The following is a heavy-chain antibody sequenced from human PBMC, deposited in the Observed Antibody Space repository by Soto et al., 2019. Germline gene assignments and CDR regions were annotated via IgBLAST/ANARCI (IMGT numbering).Heavy chain of an antibody. V-gene: IGHV3-53*01. CDR1: GFTVGSNY. CDR3: ARVNYDDYGYFFDY. J-gene: IGHJ4*02. D-gene: IGHD4-17*01. CDR2: IYHSNWT. Sequence: EVRLLESGGGLIQPGGSLKVSCTASGFTVGSNYMSWVRQAPGKGLEWVSVIYHSNWTYYADSVKGRFTISRDNSKNTLCLQMNSLRAEDTAVYYCARVNYDDYGYFFDYWGQGTLVTVSS.